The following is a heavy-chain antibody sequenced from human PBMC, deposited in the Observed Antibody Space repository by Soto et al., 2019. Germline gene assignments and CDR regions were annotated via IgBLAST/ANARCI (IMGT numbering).Heavy chain of an antibody. Sequence: SVKVSCKASGSTFSSYAISWVRQAPGQGLEWMGGIIPIFGTANYAQKFQGRVTITADESTSTAYMELSSLRSEDTAVYYCARDQVYSSGWYYYYYGMDVWGQGTTVTVSS. CDR2: IIPIFGTA. CDR1: GSTFSSYA. J-gene: IGHJ6*02. CDR3: ARDQVYSSGWYYYYYGMDV. V-gene: IGHV1-69*13. D-gene: IGHD6-19*01.